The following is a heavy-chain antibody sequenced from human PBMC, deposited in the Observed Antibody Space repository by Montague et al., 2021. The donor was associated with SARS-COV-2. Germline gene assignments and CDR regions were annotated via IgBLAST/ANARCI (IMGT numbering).Heavy chain of an antibody. CDR3: ARDEKEQQLRYFDL. CDR2: IRQDANEK. V-gene: IGHV3-7*01. CDR1: GFFFGGYW. D-gene: IGHD6-13*01. Sequence: LRLSCAASGFFFGGYWMSWVRQAPGKGLEWVANIRQDANEKYYVDSVRGRFTISRDNGKNPVYLQMNSLRAEDTAVYFCARDEKEQQLRYFDLWGRGTLVTVSS. J-gene: IGHJ2*01.